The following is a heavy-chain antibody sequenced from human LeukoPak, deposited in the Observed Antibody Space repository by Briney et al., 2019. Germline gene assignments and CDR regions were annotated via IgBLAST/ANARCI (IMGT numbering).Heavy chain of an antibody. CDR2: IKQDGSEK. CDR1: GFTFSSYW. D-gene: IGHD4-17*01. V-gene: IGHV3-7*01. Sequence: GGSLRLSCAASGFTFSSYWMSWVRQAPGKGLQGVANIKQDGSEKYYVDSVKGRFTISRDNAANSLFLQMNSLRAEDTAVYYCASPPLGDDGPRPYGYWGQGTLVTVSS. CDR3: ASPPLGDDGPRPYGY. J-gene: IGHJ4*02.